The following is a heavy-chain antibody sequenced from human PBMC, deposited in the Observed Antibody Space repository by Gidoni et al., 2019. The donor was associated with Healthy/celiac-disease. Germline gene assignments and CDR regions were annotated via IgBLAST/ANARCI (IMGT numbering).Heavy chain of an antibody. J-gene: IGHJ6*02. Sequence: QVTLRESGPALVKPTQTLTLTCTFSGFSLSTSGMCVSWIRQPPGKALEWLARIDWDDDKYYSTSLKTRLTISKDTSKNQVVLTMTNMDPVDTATYYCARTRPTRSYYYYYGMDVWGQGTTVTVSS. V-gene: IGHV2-70*15. CDR3: ARTRPTRSYYYYYGMDV. CDR2: IDWDDDK. CDR1: GFSLSTSGMC. D-gene: IGHD2-2*01.